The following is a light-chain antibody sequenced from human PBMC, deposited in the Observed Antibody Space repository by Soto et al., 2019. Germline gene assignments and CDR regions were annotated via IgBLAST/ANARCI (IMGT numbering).Light chain of an antibody. CDR1: SSDVGRYNY. CDR2: EVS. J-gene: IGLJ1*01. V-gene: IGLV2-8*01. CDR3: SSYAGNSRYV. Sequence: QSVLTQPPSAPGSPGQSVTISCTGTSSDVGRYNYISWYQQRPGKAPKLIIYEVSKRPSGVPDRLSGFKYGNTASLTVSGLQAEDEADYYCSSYAGNSRYVFGTGTKV.